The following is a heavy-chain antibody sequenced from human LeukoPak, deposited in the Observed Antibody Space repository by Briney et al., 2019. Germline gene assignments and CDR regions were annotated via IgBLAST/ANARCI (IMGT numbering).Heavy chain of an antibody. CDR3: ARGPYSGSYYVNYFDY. Sequence: SETLSLTCTVSGGSISSSSYYWGWIRQPPGKGLEWIGSIYYSGSTYYNPSLKSRVTISVDTSKNQFSLELSSVTAADTAVYYCARGPYSGSYYVNYFDYWGQGTLVTVSS. D-gene: IGHD1-26*01. J-gene: IGHJ4*02. CDR2: IYYSGST. V-gene: IGHV4-39*07. CDR1: GGSISSSSYY.